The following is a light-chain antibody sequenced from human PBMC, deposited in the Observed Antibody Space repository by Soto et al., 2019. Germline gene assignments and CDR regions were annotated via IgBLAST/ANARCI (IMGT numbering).Light chain of an antibody. CDR3: QQHSSWPLT. J-gene: IGKJ4*01. Sequence: EIVLTQFPATLSLSPGDGATLSCRASQSVSSYLAWYQQKRGQAPRLLIYDSSNSATGSPARFSGSGSGTDFSLSISSLEPEDFVVYDCQQHSSWPLTFGGGTKVEIK. CDR1: QSVSSY. CDR2: DSS. V-gene: IGKV3-11*01.